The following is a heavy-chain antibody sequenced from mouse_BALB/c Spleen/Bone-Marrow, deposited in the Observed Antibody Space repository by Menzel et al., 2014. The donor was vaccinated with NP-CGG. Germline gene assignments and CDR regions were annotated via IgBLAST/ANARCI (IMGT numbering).Heavy chain of an antibody. CDR2: ISSGGSNT. D-gene: IGHD2-2*01. V-gene: IGHV5-12-1*01. CDR1: GFAFSGYD. Sequence: EVNVVESGGGLVKPGGSLKFSCAASGFAFSGYDMSWVRQTPEKRLEWVAYISSGGSNTYYPDTVKGRLTITRDNAKNTLFLQMNRLKSEDTAMYYCARQRGYAYAMDYWGQGISVTVAS. CDR3: ARQRGYAYAMDY. J-gene: IGHJ4*01.